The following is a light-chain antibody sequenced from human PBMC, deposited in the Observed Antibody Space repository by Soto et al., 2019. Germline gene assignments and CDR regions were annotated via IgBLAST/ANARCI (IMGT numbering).Light chain of an antibody. CDR2: GNT. Sequence: QLVLTQPPSVYGAPGQRVTISCTGSSSNIGADYDVHWYQQLPGTAPKLLIYGNTNRPSGVPDRFSGSKSGTSASLAVTGLQAEDEADYYCQSYDSTLISSVFGGGTQLTVL. J-gene: IGLJ2*01. CDR3: QSYDSTLISSV. CDR1: SSNIGADYD. V-gene: IGLV1-40*01.